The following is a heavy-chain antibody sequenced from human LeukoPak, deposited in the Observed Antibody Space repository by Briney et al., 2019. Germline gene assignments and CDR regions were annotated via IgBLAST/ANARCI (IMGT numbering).Heavy chain of an antibody. J-gene: IGHJ3*02. CDR2: ISSSGSTI. Sequence: GGSLRLSCAASGFTFSSYEMNWVRQAPGKGLEWVSHISSSGSTIYYADSVKGRFTISRDNAKNSLYLQMNSLRAEDTAVYYCARDLLGDILTGYYYSAFDIWGQGTMVTVSS. CDR3: ARDLLGDILTGYYYSAFDI. CDR1: GFTFSSYE. V-gene: IGHV3-48*03. D-gene: IGHD3-9*01.